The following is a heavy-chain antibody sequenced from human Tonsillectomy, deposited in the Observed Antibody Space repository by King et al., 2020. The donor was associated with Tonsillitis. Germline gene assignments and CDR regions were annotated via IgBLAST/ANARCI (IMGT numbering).Heavy chain of an antibody. Sequence: VQLVESGGGLVPPGGSLRLTCAASRFTFSSYAMSWVRQAPGKGLEWVSVIYSGSSATYYADSVKGRFTISRDNSKNTLYLQMNSLRADDTAVYYCAKPPFYYANSGPYFDYWGQGTLVTVSS. CDR1: RFTFSSYA. CDR2: IYSGSSAT. J-gene: IGHJ4*02. D-gene: IGHD3-22*01. V-gene: IGHV3-23*03. CDR3: AKPPFYYANSGPYFDY.